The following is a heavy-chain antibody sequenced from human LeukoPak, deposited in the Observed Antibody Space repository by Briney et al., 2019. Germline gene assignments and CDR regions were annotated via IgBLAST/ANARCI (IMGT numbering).Heavy chain of an antibody. CDR1: GYTFTSYG. D-gene: IGHD6-19*01. V-gene: IGHV1-18*01. CDR2: ISAYNDNT. CDR3: ARGAVAGNYYYYMDV. Sequence: ASVKVSCKASGYTFTSYGISWVRQAPGQGLEWMGWISAYNDNTNSAQKLQGRVTMSTDTSTSTAYMELRSLRSDDTAVYYCARGAVAGNYYYYMDVWGTGTTVTVSS. J-gene: IGHJ6*03.